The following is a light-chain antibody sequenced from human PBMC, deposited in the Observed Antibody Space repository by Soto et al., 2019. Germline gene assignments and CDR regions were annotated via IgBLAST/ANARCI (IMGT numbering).Light chain of an antibody. Sequence: DIQMTQSPSSLSASVGHTFTITWRRSQTIRMYLNWYQQQPGKAPKLLMYAASSLQSGVPSRFSGSGSGTHFTLTISSLKTQDSANYYCQQTYSSPTWTFGHGTKVDIK. CDR2: AAS. J-gene: IGKJ1*01. CDR1: QTIRMY. CDR3: QQTYSSPTWT. V-gene: IGKV1-39*01.